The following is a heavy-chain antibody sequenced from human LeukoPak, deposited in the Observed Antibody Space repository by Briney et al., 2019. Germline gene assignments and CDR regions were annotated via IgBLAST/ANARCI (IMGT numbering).Heavy chain of an antibody. D-gene: IGHD3-9*01. CDR2: INHSGST. CDR3: ARGGYDILTGYYKARNRNYYYYMDV. J-gene: IGHJ6*03. Sequence: PSETLSLTCAVYGGSFSGYYWSWIRQPPGKGLEWIGEINHSGSTNYNPSLKSRVTISVDTSKNQFSLKLSSVTAADTAVYYCARGGYDILTGYYKARNRNYYYYMDVWGKGTTVTVSS. CDR1: GGSFSGYY. V-gene: IGHV4-34*01.